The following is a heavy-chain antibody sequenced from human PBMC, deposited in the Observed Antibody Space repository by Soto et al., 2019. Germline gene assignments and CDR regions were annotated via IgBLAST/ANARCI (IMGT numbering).Heavy chain of an antibody. V-gene: IGHV4-30-4*01. CDR1: GGSIRSGDYY. CDR2: IYYTGST. Sequence: SETLSLTCTVSGGSIRSGDYYWNWIRQPPGKGLEWIGYIYYTGSTYYNPSLKSRVSISVDTSKNQFSLKLSSVTAADTAVYYCARVPHYYDSSGHFRDCWGQGSLVTVSS. CDR3: ARVPHYYDSSGHFRDC. D-gene: IGHD3-22*01. J-gene: IGHJ4*02.